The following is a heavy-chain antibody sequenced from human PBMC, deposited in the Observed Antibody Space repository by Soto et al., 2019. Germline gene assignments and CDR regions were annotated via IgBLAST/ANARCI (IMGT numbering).Heavy chain of an antibody. CDR2: IVVGSGNT. Sequence: SVKVSCKASGFTFTSSAVQWVRQARGQRLEWIGWIVVGSGNTNYAQKFQERVTITRDMSTSTAYMELSSLRSEDTAVYYCAVFITNTPPFDYWGPGTLVTVSS. D-gene: IGHD5-18*01. CDR1: GFTFTSSA. J-gene: IGHJ4*02. V-gene: IGHV1-58*01. CDR3: AVFITNTPPFDY.